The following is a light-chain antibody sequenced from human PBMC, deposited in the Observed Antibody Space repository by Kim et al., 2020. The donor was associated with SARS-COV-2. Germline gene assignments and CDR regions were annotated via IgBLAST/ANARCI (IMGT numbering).Light chain of an antibody. Sequence: SSELIQDPAVSVALGQTVRITCQGDSLRSYYATWYQQRPRQAPVLVIYGRNNRPSGIPDRFSGSTSGNTASLTISGAQAEDEADFYCQSRDSGGNVLFGGGTQLTVL. CDR2: GRN. CDR3: QSRDSGGNVL. CDR1: SLRSYY. J-gene: IGLJ2*01. V-gene: IGLV3-19*01.